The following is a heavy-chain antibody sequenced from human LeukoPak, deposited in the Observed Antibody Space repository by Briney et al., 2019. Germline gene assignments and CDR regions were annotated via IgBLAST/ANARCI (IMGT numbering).Heavy chain of an antibody. CDR1: GFTFSSYA. Sequence: GGSLRLSCAASGFTFSSYAMRWVRHAPGKGLEWVSAISGSGGSTYYADSVKGRFTIPRENPKNTLYLHMNSLRRGDTAVITCAKDLLPSVPAAFDFWGQGTLVTVSS. CDR2: ISGSGGST. D-gene: IGHD2-2*01. V-gene: IGHV3-23*01. CDR3: AKDLLPSVPAAFDF. J-gene: IGHJ4*02.